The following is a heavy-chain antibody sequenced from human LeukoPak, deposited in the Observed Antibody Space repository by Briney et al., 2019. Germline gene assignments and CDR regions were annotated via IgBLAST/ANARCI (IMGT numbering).Heavy chain of an antibody. Sequence: PGGSLRLSCAASEFTFSNYVMNWVRQAPGKGLEWVALIWYDGNNKYYADSVKGRFTISRDNSKNTLYLQLNSLRAEDTAVYYCARQHCSGGDCYFFDWGQGTLVTVSS. CDR2: IWYDGNNK. J-gene: IGHJ4*02. D-gene: IGHD2-15*01. CDR3: ARQHCSGGDCYFFD. V-gene: IGHV3-33*08. CDR1: EFTFSNYV.